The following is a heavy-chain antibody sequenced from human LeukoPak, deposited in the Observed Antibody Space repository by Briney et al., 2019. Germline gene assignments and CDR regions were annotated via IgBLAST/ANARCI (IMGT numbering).Heavy chain of an antibody. CDR3: ARDGITGRYFDL. V-gene: IGHV4-31*03. CDR1: GGSISSGGYY. D-gene: IGHD3-16*01. CDR2: IYYSGST. Sequence: SQTLSLTCTVSGGSISSGGYYWSWIRQHPGKGLEWIGYIYYSGSTYYNPSLKSRVTISVDTSKNQFSLKLSSVTAADTAAYYCARDGITGRYFDLWGRGTLVTVSS. J-gene: IGHJ2*01.